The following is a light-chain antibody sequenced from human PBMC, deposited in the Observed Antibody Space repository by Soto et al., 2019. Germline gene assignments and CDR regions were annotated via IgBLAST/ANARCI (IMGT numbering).Light chain of an antibody. CDR2: AAS. CDR1: HSVSRY. J-gene: IGKJ1*01. V-gene: IGKV1-39*01. Sequence: DIQMTQSPSSLSASVGDRVTITCRASHSVSRYLNWYQQKPGKAPKLLISAASSLQGGVPSRFSGSGSGTDFTLTISGLQPDDFATYFCQQSDTTPCAFGQGTKVEI. CDR3: QQSDTTPCA.